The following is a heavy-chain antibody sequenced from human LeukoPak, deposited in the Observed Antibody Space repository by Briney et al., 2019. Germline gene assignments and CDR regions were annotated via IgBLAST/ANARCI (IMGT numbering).Heavy chain of an antibody. CDR1: GFTFSSYS. D-gene: IGHD2-2*01. V-gene: IGHV3-21*01. CDR2: ISSSSSYI. Sequence: GGSLRLSCAASGFTFSSYSMNWVRQAPGKGLEWVSSISSSSSYIYYADSVKGRFTISRDNAKNSLYLQMNSLRAEDTAVYYCAREGGIYCSSTSCYPDWGQGTLVTVSS. CDR3: AREGGIYCSSTSCYPD. J-gene: IGHJ4*02.